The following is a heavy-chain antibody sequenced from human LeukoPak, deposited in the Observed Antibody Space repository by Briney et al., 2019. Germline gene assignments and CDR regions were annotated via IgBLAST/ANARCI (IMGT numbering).Heavy chain of an antibody. CDR2: IYTSGTTT. Sequence: PSETLSLTCTVSDDPINSGVYYSNWIRQPAGKGLEWIGHIYTSGTTTNSNPSLKSRVAISLDTSKNHFSLKLSSVTAADTAVYYCARAKKRSGRSRNFYLDVWGKGTTVTVSS. CDR3: ARAKKRSGRSRNFYLDV. J-gene: IGHJ6*03. V-gene: IGHV4-61*09. D-gene: IGHD1-26*01. CDR1: DDPINSGVYY.